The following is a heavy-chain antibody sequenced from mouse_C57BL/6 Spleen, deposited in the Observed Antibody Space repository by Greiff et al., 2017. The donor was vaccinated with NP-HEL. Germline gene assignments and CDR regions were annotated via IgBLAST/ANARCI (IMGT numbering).Heavy chain of an antibody. D-gene: IGHD3-3*01. CDR1: GYTFTDYE. J-gene: IGHJ2*01. Sequence: QVQLQQSGAELVRPGASVTLSCKASGYTFTDYEMHWVKQTPVHGLEWIGAIDPETGGTAYNQKFKGKAILTADKSSSTAYMELRSLTSEDSAVYYCTRFPWDRDFDYWGQGTTLTVSS. V-gene: IGHV1-15*01. CDR3: TRFPWDRDFDY. CDR2: IDPETGGT.